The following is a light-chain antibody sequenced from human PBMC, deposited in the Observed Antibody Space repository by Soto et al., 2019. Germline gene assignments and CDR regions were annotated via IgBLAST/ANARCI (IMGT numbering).Light chain of an antibody. CDR3: QVWDSSSDHVV. CDR2: DDS. V-gene: IGLV3-21*02. Sequence: SYELTQPPSVSVAPGQTARITCGGNNIGRKSVHWYQQKPGQAPVLVVYDDSDRPSGLPERFSGSNSGNTATLTISRVEAGDEADYYCQVWDSSSDHVVFGGGTQLTVL. J-gene: IGLJ2*01. CDR1: NIGRKS.